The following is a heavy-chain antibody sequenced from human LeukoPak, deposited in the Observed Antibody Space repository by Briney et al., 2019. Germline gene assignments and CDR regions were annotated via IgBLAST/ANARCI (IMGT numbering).Heavy chain of an antibody. CDR3: ARTGSGWYDPFDY. Sequence: SETLSLTCTVSGVSISSSGYYWGWIRQPPGKGLEWIGSIYYSGSTYYNPSLKSRVTISVDTSKNQFSLKLSSVTAADTAVYYCARTGSGWYDPFDYWGQGTLVTVSS. D-gene: IGHD6-19*01. V-gene: IGHV4-39*07. J-gene: IGHJ4*02. CDR1: GVSISSSGYY. CDR2: IYYSGST.